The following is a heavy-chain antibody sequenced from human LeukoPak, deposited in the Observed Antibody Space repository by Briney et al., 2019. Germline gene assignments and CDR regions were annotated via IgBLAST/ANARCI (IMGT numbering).Heavy chain of an antibody. CDR1: RFIFYNYD. CDR2: ISSDGSNK. CDR3: AKALRTSMVRGVIMPGGVDY. Sequence: GGALRLSCAVSRFIFYNYDMHWVCQAPRKGLEGVAVISSDGSNKYYADSVKGRFTVSRDNSKNTLYVQMNRLRAEYTAVYCCAKALRTSMVRGVIMPGGVDYWGQGTLVTVSS. J-gene: IGHJ4*02. D-gene: IGHD3-10*01. V-gene: IGHV3-30*18.